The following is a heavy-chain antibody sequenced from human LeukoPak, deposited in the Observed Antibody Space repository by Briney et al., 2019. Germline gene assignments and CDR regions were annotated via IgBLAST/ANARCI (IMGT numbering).Heavy chain of an antibody. Sequence: GESLKISCKGSGYSFSTYWIGWVRQMPGKGLEWMGIIYPGDSDTRYRPSFQGQVTISADKSISTAYLQWSSLKASDTAMYYCARHDILTTNAFDIWGQGTMVTVSS. J-gene: IGHJ3*02. CDR2: IYPGDSDT. V-gene: IGHV5-51*01. CDR1: GYSFSTYW. CDR3: ARHDILTTNAFDI. D-gene: IGHD3-9*01.